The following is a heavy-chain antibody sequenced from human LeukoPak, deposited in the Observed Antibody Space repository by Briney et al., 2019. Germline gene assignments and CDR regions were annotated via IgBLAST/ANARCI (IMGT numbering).Heavy chain of an antibody. V-gene: IGHV1-8*03. D-gene: IGHD3-3*01. CDR2: MNPNSGNT. CDR3: ARDPPHSPSKYDFWSGYYFGWFDP. Sequence: VASVKVSCKASGYTFTSYDINWVRQPNGQGLEWMGWMNPNSGNTGYSQQFQGRVTITRNTSISTAYMELSSLRSEDTPVYYCARDPPHSPSKYDFWSGYYFGWFDPWGQGTLVTVSS. CDR1: GYTFTSYD. J-gene: IGHJ5*02.